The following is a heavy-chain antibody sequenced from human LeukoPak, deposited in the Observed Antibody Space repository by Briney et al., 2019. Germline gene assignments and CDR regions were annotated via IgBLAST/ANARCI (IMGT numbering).Heavy chain of an antibody. D-gene: IGHD5-18*01. CDR1: GGSISSSSYY. J-gene: IGHJ4*02. V-gene: IGHV4-39*07. CDR2: IYYGGST. CDR3: ARDLYSYGPNFDY. Sequence: SETLSLTCTVSGGSISSSSYYWGWIRQPPGKGLEWIGSIYYGGSTYYNPSLKSRVTISVDTSKNQFSLKLSSVTAADTAVYYCARDLYSYGPNFDYWGQGTLVTVSS.